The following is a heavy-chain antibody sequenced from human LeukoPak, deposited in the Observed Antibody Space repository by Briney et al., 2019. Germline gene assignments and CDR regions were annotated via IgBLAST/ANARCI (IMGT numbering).Heavy chain of an antibody. Sequence: ASVKVSCKASGYTFTSYGISWVRQAPGQGLEWMGWISAYNGNTNYAQKLQGRVTTTTDTSTSTAYMELRSLRSDDTAVYYCAGGDDFWSGYHFDYWGQGTLVTVSS. V-gene: IGHV1-18*01. D-gene: IGHD3-3*01. J-gene: IGHJ4*02. CDR2: ISAYNGNT. CDR3: AGGDDFWSGYHFDY. CDR1: GYTFTSYG.